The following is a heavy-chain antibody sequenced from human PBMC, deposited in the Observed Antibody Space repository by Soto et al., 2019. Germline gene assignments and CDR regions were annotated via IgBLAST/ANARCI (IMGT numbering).Heavy chain of an antibody. Sequence: GGSLRLSCAASGFTFSSYAMSWVRQAPGKGLEWVSAISGSGGRTYYADSVKGRFTISRDNSKNTLYLQMNSLRAEDTAIYFCAKVPTYYYDSGGYYHFDYWGQGTLVTVSS. CDR1: GFTFSSYA. V-gene: IGHV3-23*01. CDR3: AKVPTYYYDSGGYYHFDY. D-gene: IGHD3-22*01. CDR2: ISGSGGRT. J-gene: IGHJ4*02.